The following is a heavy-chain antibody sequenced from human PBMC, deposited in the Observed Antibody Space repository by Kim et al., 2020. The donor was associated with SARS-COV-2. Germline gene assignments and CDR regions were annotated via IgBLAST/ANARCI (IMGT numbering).Heavy chain of an antibody. D-gene: IGHD4-4*01. Sequence: GGSLRLSCVASGFTFSSYSMNWVRQAPGMGLEWVSAISGSVGNTYYADSVKGRCTISRDNSKDTLYLQMNRLRAEDTAVYYCAKDKTTVRIADDYGMDVWGQRTTVTVSS. CDR1: GFTFSSYS. V-gene: IGHV3-23*01. CDR3: AKDKTTVRIADDYGMDV. CDR2: ISGSVGNT. J-gene: IGHJ6*02.